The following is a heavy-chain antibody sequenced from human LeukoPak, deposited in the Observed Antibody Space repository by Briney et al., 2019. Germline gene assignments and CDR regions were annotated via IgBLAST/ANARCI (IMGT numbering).Heavy chain of an antibody. Sequence: GGSLRLSCAASGFTVRLNYMTWVRQAPGKGLEWVSIIYAGGGTYYADSVRGRFTVSRDDSKNTLYLQMNSLRAEDTAVYYCAKDRLKGDIVVVPAPLADWGQGTLVTVSS. J-gene: IGHJ4*02. V-gene: IGHV3-53*05. CDR3: AKDRLKGDIVVVPAPLAD. D-gene: IGHD2-2*01. CDR1: GFTVRLNY. CDR2: IYAGGGT.